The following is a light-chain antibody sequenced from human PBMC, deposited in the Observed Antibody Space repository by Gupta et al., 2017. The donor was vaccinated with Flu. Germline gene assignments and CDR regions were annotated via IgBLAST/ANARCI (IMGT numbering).Light chain of an antibody. V-gene: IGLV2-14*01. CDR1: SSDVGGYNY. CDR3: SSYTSSSTLDWV. CDR2: EVS. Sequence: SALPQPPHSSRSPPPSITPPCPGISSDVGGYNYVSWYQQHPGKAPKLMIYEVSNRPSGVSNRFSGSKSGNTASLTISGLQAEDEADYYCSSYTSSSTLDWVFGGGTKLTVL. J-gene: IGLJ3*02.